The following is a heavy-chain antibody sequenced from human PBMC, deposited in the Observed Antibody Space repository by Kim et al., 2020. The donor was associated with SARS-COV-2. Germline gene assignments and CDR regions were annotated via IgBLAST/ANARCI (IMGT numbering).Heavy chain of an antibody. J-gene: IGHJ4*02. CDR3: ATWEAAGRDLDY. V-gene: IGHV3-48*02. Sequence: GGSLRLSCAASGFTFSSYSMNWVRQAPGKGLEWIAYIRNSSTTIYYADSVKGRYTISRDNAKNSLYLKLNSLRDGDTVVYYCATWEAAGRDLDYWGQGIL. D-gene: IGHD6-13*01. CDR1: GFTFSSYS. CDR2: IRNSSTTI.